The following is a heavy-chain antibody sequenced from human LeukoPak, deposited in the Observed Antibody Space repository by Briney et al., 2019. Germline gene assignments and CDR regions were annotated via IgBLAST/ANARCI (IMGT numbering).Heavy chain of an antibody. V-gene: IGHV3-13*04. CDR2: IGTTGDT. D-gene: IGHD2-15*01. Sequence: PGKSLRLSCAASGFTFSSYDMHWVRQATGKGLEWVSAIGTTGDTYYPGSVKGRFTISRENGKNSLYLQMNSLRAGDTAVYYCARGSPWPTPEVLVAPTLWYFDLWGRGTLVTVSS. J-gene: IGHJ2*01. CDR3: ARGSPWPTPEVLVAPTLWYFDL. CDR1: GFTFSSYD.